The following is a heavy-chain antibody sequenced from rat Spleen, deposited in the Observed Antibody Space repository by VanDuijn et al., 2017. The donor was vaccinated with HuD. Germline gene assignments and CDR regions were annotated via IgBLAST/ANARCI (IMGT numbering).Heavy chain of an antibody. CDR2: INYCGFT. J-gene: IGHJ1*01. Sequence: EVQLQESGPGLVKPSQSFSLTCSVTGYSITSNYWAWIRKFPGNKMEWMGYINYCGFTGYNPSLKSRISITRDTSKNQFCLQLNSVTTEDTATYYCARGVYGYNPYWYFDFWGPGTMVTVSS. D-gene: IGHD1-9*01. CDR3: ARGVYGYNPYWYFDF. CDR1: GYSITSNY. V-gene: IGHV3-1*01.